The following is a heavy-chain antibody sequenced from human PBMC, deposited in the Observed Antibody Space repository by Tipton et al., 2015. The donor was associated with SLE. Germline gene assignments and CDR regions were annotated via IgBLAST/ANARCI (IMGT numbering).Heavy chain of an antibody. CDR2: IYTSGYT. J-gene: IGHJ4*02. Sequence: LRLSCVTSGFTFSNHGIHWVRQAPGKGLEWRGHIYTSGYTNYTPSLKSRLTISIDTSKKEFSLKLSSVTAADTAVYYCARYYYGSGSQYMVAFLDNWSQGTLVTVSS. CDR3: ARYYYGSGSQYMVAFLDN. D-gene: IGHD3-10*01. V-gene: IGHV4-4*08. CDR1: GFTFSNHG.